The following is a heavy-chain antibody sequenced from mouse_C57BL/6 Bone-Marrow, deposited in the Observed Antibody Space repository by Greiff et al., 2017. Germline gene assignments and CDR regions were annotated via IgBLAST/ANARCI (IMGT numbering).Heavy chain of an antibody. CDR1: GYTFTSYW. Sequence: QVQLQQPGTELVKPGASVKLSCKASGYTFTSYWMHWVKQRPGQGLEWIGNISPSNGGTNYTEKFKSKVTLTVDKSSSTAYMQLSSLTSEDSAVYDCARWGYYYGSYFDYWGQGTTLTVSS. J-gene: IGHJ2*01. D-gene: IGHD1-1*01. CDR2: ISPSNGGT. CDR3: ARWGYYYGSYFDY. V-gene: IGHV1-53*01.